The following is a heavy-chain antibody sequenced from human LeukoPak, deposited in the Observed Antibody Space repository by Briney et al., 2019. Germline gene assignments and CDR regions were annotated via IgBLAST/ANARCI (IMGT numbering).Heavy chain of an antibody. V-gene: IGHV3-7*01. CDR1: GFTFSSYW. Sequence: GGSLRLSCAASGFTFSSYWMSWVRQAPGKGLEWVANIKQDGSEKYYVDSVKGRFTISRDNAKNSLYLQMNSLRAEDTAVYYCARVHEVPYVDYIWGSYRDGSNWFDPWGQGTLVTVSS. CDR3: ARVHEVPYVDYIWGSYRDGSNWFDP. D-gene: IGHD3-16*02. CDR2: IKQDGSEK. J-gene: IGHJ5*02.